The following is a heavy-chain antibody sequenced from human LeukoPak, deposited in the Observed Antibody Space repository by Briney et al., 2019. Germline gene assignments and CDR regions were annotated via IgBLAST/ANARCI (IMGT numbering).Heavy chain of an antibody. J-gene: IGHJ4*02. D-gene: IGHD3-22*01. CDR3: ARMGYYDSSGYTHFDY. CDR2: IYNSGSA. V-gene: IGHV4-31*03. CDR1: GGSISSGGYY. Sequence: TASETLSLTCTVSGGSISSGGYYWSWIRQHPGKGLEWIGCIYNSGSAYFNPSLKSRVVISIDTSKTQFSLKVSSVTAADTAVYYCARMGYYDSSGYTHFDYWGQGTLVTVSS.